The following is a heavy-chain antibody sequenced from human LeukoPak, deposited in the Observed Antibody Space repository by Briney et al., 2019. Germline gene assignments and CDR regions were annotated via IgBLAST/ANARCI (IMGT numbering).Heavy chain of an antibody. D-gene: IGHD5-18*01. J-gene: IGHJ6*03. CDR3: ARVAMGYSYGYHGYYYYYMDV. Sequence: TSETLSLTCTVSGGSISSSSYYRGWIRQPPGKGLEWIGSIYFSGSTYYNPSLKSRVTISVDTSKNQFSLKLSSVTAADTAVYYCARVAMGYSYGYHGYYYYYMDVWGKGTTVTISS. CDR2: IYFSGST. V-gene: IGHV4-39*01. CDR1: GGSISSSSYY.